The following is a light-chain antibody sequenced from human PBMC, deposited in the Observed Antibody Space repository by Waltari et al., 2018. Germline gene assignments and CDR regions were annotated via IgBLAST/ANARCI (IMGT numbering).Light chain of an antibody. Sequence: SSELTQDPAVSVALGQTVRITCQGDSLRNNYASWYQHKTGQAPILVIFAKNSRPSGIPSRFSGSTSGSTASLTITGAQAEDEADYYCNSRDSSGDHVVFGGGTKLTVL. CDR2: AKN. J-gene: IGLJ2*01. CDR1: SLRNNY. V-gene: IGLV3-19*01. CDR3: NSRDSSGDHVV.